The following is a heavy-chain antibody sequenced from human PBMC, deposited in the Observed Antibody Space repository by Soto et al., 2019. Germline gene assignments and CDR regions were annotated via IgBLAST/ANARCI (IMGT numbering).Heavy chain of an antibody. D-gene: IGHD3-16*01. CDR1: GFTVSNNY. V-gene: IGHV3-53*01. J-gene: IGHJ4*02. CDR3: ATPGGGGGY. CDR2: IYSGGYT. Sequence: EVQLVESGGGLIQPGGSLRLSCAVSGFTVSNNYMSWVRQAPGKGLEGVSVIYSGGYTAYGDSVKGRFTISRDNSKTTLYLKRISRGAAAAAVFYGATPGGGGGYWGQGTLVTVSS.